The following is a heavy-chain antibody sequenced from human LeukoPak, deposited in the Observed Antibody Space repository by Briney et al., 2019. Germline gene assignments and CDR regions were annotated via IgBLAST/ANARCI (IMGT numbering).Heavy chain of an antibody. CDR2: INHSGST. Sequence: SETLSLTCAVYGGSFSGYYWSWIRQPPGKGLEWIGEINHSGSTNYNPSLKSRVTISVDTSKNQFSLKLSSVTAADTAVYYCGVVVPAASLEYWGQGTLVTVSS. CDR3: GVVVPAASLEY. V-gene: IGHV4-34*01. J-gene: IGHJ4*02. D-gene: IGHD2-2*01. CDR1: GGSFSGYY.